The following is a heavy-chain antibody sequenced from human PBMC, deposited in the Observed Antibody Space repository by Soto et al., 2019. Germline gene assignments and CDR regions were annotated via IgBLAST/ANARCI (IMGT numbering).Heavy chain of an antibody. Sequence: LRLSCAASGFTFSSYAMSWVRQAPGKGLEWVSAISGSGGSTYYADSVKGRFTISRDNSKNTLYLQMNSLRAEDTAVYYCAKDMGVFDSSWFDYWGQGALVTVSS. CDR3: AKDMGVFDSSWFDY. D-gene: IGHD6-13*01. V-gene: IGHV3-23*01. J-gene: IGHJ4*02. CDR1: GFTFSSYA. CDR2: ISGSGGST.